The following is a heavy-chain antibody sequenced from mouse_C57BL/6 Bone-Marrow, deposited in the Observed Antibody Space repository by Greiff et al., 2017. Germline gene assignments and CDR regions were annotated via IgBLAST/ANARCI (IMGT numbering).Heavy chain of an antibody. CDR2: IHPNSGST. Sequence: VQLQQPGAELVKPGASVKLSCKASGYTFTSYWMHWVKQRPGQGLEWIGMIHPNSGSTNYNEKFKSKATLTVDKSSSTAYMQLSSLTSEDSAVYYCARRLRYRGNYAMDYWGQGTSVTVSS. V-gene: IGHV1-64*01. J-gene: IGHJ4*01. D-gene: IGHD1-1*01. CDR3: ARRLRYRGNYAMDY. CDR1: GYTFTSYW.